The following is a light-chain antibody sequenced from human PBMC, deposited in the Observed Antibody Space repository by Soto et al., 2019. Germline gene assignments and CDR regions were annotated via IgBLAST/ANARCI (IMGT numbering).Light chain of an antibody. CDR1: QDINNY. J-gene: IGKJ1*01. V-gene: IGKV1-33*01. Sequence: DMQMTQSPSSLSASVGDRVTITCQASQDINNYLNWYQQKSGKAPKLLISHASNLETGVPSRFSGSGSGTEFTLTISSLQPDDFATYYCQHYNSYSEAFGQGTKVELK. CDR2: HAS. CDR3: QHYNSYSEA.